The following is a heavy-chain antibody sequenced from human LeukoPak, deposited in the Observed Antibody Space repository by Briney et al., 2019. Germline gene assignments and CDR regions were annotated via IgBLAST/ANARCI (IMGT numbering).Heavy chain of an antibody. CDR2: IYAGDSDT. CDR1: GYTFSNYW. CDR3: ARRLYDRSAQGTLYAFDM. D-gene: IGHD3-22*01. V-gene: IGHV5-51*01. Sequence: GESLKISCKGSGYTFSNYWIGWVRQMPGKGLGWMGIIYAGDSDTRYSPSFQGQVTFSADKSINTAYLQWSSLKASDSAMYYCARRLYDRSAQGTLYAFDMWGQGTMVTVSS. J-gene: IGHJ3*02.